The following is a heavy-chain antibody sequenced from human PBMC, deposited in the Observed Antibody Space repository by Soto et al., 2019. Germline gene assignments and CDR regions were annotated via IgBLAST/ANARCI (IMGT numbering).Heavy chain of an antibody. CDR1: GGSFSGYY. Sequence: QVQLQQWGAGLLKPSETLSLTCAVYGGSFSGYYWSWIRQPPGKGLEWIGEINHSGSTNYNPSLKRRVIISVDTSKNQFSLKLRSVTAADTAVYYCARGITIFGVVIIVFVRETWFDPWGQGTLVTVSS. V-gene: IGHV4-34*01. J-gene: IGHJ5*02. D-gene: IGHD3-3*01. CDR2: INHSGST. CDR3: ARGITIFGVVIIVFVRETWFDP.